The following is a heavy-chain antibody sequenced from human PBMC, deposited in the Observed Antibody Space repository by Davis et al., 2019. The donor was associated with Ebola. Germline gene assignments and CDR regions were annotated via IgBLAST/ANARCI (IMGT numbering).Heavy chain of an antibody. CDR3: ARIPSGLPFDY. J-gene: IGHJ4*02. CDR1: GGSISSSSYY. CDR2: IYYSGST. V-gene: IGHV4-39*01. Sequence: PSETLSLTCTVSGGSISSSSYYWGWIRQPPGKGLEWIGSIYYSGSTYYNPSLKSRVTISVDTSKNQFSLKLSSVTAADTAVYYWARIPSGLPFDYWGQGTLVTVSS.